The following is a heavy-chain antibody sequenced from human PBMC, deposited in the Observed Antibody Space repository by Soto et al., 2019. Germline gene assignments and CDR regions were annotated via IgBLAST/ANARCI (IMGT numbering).Heavy chain of an antibody. CDR1: GGSLSYYY. CDR2: VYYTGST. D-gene: IGHD3-16*02. CDR3: ARSSSSYYDMGV. V-gene: IGHV4-59*01. J-gene: IGHJ6*02. Sequence: SETLSLTCTVSGGSLSYYYWSWIRQTPGKGLEWIGYVYYTGSTNYNPSLKSRVTISLDTSKNQFSLKLSSVTAAETAVCYCARSSSSYYDMGVWGQGTTVTV.